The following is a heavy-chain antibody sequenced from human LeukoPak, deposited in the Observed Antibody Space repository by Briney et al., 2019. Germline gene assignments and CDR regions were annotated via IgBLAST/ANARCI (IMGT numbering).Heavy chain of an antibody. CDR3: ASLFDLDV. CDR1: GYTFTAYY. CDR2: INPNSGYT. D-gene: IGHD5/OR15-5a*01. J-gene: IGHJ6*02. Sequence: ASVKVSCKASGYTFTAYYMHWVRQAPGQGLEWMGWINPNSGYTNYAEKFQGRVTMTRDTSISTAYMELNRLRSDDAAVYYCASLFDLDVWGQGTTVTVSS. V-gene: IGHV1-2*02.